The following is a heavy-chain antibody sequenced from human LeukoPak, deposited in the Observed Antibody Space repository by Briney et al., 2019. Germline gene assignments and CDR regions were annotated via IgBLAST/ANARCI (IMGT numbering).Heavy chain of an antibody. Sequence: PGGSLRLSCAASGFTFDDYAMHWVRQAPGKGLEWVSGISWNSGSIGYADSVKGRFTISRDNAKNSLYLQMNSLRAEDTALYYCAKLLGYYDSSGPDAFDIWGRGTMVTVSS. CDR2: ISWNSGSI. V-gene: IGHV3-9*01. CDR3: AKLLGYYDSSGPDAFDI. D-gene: IGHD3-22*01. J-gene: IGHJ3*02. CDR1: GFTFDDYA.